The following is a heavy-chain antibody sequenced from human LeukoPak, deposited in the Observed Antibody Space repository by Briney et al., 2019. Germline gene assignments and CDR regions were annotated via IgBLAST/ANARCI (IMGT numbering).Heavy chain of an antibody. CDR1: GYSFTNYW. CDR2: IYPGDSDT. CDR3: ARAYYYDSSGYLYYFDY. D-gene: IGHD3-22*01. J-gene: IGHJ4*02. Sequence: GESLKISCKTSGYSFTNYWIVWVRQMPGKGLEWMGIIYPGDSDTRYSPSFQGQVTISADKSISTAYLQWSSLKASDTAMYYCARAYYYDSSGYLYYFDYWGQGTLVTVSS. V-gene: IGHV5-51*01.